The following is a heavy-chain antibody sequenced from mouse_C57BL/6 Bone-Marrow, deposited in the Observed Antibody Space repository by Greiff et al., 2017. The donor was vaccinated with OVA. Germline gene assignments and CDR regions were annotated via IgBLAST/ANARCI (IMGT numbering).Heavy chain of an antibody. CDR2: IHPNSGST. CDR1: GYTFTSYW. D-gene: IGHD1-1*01. J-gene: IGHJ2*01. V-gene: IGHV1-64*01. CDR3: ARYPYYDGVDY. Sequence: QVQLQQPGAELVKPGASVKLSCKASGYTFTSYWMHWVKQRPGQGLEWIGMIHPNSGSTNYNEKFKSKATLTVDKSSSTAYMQLSSLTSEDSAVYYCARYPYYDGVDYWGQGTTLTVSS.